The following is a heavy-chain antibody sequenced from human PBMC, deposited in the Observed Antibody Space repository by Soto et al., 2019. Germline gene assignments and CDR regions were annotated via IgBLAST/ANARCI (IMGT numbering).Heavy chain of an antibody. CDR1: GGSISDFY. CDR2: LYYTGST. Sequence: PSETRSLTCNVSGGSISDFYWSWIRQSPGKRLEWIGYLYYTGSTNYNPALKSRVTISLDTSKNQFSLKLRSVTAADTAVYYCARGGGYDFRSSQAPPIDVWGQGTTVTVSS. V-gene: IGHV4-59*01. D-gene: IGHD3-3*01. J-gene: IGHJ6*02. CDR3: ARGGGYDFRSSQAPPIDV.